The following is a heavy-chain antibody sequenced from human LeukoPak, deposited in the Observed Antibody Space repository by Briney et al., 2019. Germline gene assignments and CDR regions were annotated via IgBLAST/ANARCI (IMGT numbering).Heavy chain of an antibody. CDR1: GGTFSSYA. CDR3: ARENNRNGRGYFDY. Sequence: SVKVSCKASGGTFSSYAISWVRQAPGQGLEWMGGIIPIFGTANYAQKFQGRVTITADESTSTAYMELSSLRSEDTAVYYCARENNRNGRGYFDYWGQGTLVTVSS. CDR2: IIPIFGTA. V-gene: IGHV1-69*13. J-gene: IGHJ4*02. D-gene: IGHD1-1*01.